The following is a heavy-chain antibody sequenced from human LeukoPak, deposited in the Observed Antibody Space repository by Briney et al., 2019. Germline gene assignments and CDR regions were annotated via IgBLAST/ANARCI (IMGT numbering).Heavy chain of an antibody. Sequence: GGSLRLPCAASGFTFSSYGMHWVRQAPGKGLEWVAVISYDGSNKYYADSVKGRFTISRDNSKNTLYLQMNSLRAEDTAVYYCAKVSSPGAGPDYWGQGTLVTVSS. V-gene: IGHV3-30*18. CDR1: GFTFSSYG. D-gene: IGHD6-19*01. J-gene: IGHJ4*02. CDR2: ISYDGSNK. CDR3: AKVSSPGAGPDY.